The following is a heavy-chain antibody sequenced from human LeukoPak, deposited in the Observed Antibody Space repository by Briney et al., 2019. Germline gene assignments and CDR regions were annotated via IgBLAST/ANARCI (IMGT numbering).Heavy chain of an antibody. Sequence: GGSLRLSCAASGFTFSSSSMNWVRQAPGKGLEWVAVISYDGSNKYYADSVKGRFTISRDNSKNTLYLQMNSLRAEDTAVYYCAKDAGYWGQGTLVTVSS. J-gene: IGHJ4*02. CDR3: AKDAGY. CDR1: GFTFSSSS. CDR2: ISYDGSNK. V-gene: IGHV3-30*18.